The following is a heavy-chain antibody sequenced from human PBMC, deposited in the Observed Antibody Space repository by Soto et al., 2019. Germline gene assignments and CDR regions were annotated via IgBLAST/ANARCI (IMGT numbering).Heavy chain of an antibody. Sequence: GGSLRLSCAASGFTFSNAWMSWVRQAPGKGLEWVGRIKSKTDGGTTDYAAPVKGRFTISRDDSKNTLYLQMNSLKTEDTAVYYCTTRLKSLAIDTMVRGTADYWGQGTLVTVSS. CDR2: IKSKTDGGTT. V-gene: IGHV3-15*01. CDR3: TTRLKSLAIDTMVRGTADY. D-gene: IGHD3-10*01. J-gene: IGHJ4*02. CDR1: GFTFSNAW.